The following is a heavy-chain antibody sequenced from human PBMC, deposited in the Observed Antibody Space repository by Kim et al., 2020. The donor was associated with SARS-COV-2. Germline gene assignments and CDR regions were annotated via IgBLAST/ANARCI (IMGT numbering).Heavy chain of an antibody. CDR2: TSGDGSNT. Sequence: GGSLRLSCAASGFTFDEYGMNWVRQAPGKGLERVFLTSGDGSNTYYADSVKGRFIISRDNSKSSLYLQRNSLRIEDTALCLCAKALRPVYRYGLIGYWG. CDR1: GFTFDEYG. CDR3: AKALRPVYRYGLIGY. J-gene: IGHJ4*01. V-gene: IGHV3-43*02. D-gene: IGHD5-18*01.